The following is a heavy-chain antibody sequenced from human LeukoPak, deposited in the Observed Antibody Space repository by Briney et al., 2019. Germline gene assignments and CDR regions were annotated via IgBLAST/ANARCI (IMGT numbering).Heavy chain of an antibody. D-gene: IGHD6-19*01. V-gene: IGHV3-33*01. CDR3: ASGSGRLAP. J-gene: IGHJ5*02. CDR1: GFTFSTSG. CDR2: IWYDGSNK. Sequence: PGRSLRLSCAASGFTFSTSGMHWVRQAPGKGLEWVAVIWYDGSNKHYAESVKGRFSISRDNSKSTLYLQMNSLRAEDTAVYYCASGSGRLAPWGQGTLVTVSS.